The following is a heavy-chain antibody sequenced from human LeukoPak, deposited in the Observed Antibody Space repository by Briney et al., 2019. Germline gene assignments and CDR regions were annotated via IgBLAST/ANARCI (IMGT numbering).Heavy chain of an antibody. V-gene: IGHV4-59*01. J-gene: IGHJ5*02. CDR2: IYYSGST. Sequence: SETLSLTCTVSGGSISSYYWSWIRQPAGKGLEWIGYIYYSGSTNYNPSLKSRVTISVDTSKNQFSLKLSSVTAADTAVYYCASSIAVAGTKNWFDPWGQGTLVTVSS. CDR1: GGSISSYY. D-gene: IGHD6-19*01. CDR3: ASSIAVAGTKNWFDP.